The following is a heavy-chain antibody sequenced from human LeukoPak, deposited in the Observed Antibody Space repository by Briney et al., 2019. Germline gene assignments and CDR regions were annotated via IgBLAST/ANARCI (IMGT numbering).Heavy chain of an antibody. V-gene: IGHV3-33*01. Sequence: GGSLRLSCAASGFTFSSYGMHWVRQAPGKGLEWVAVIWYDGSNKYYADSVKGRFTISRDNSKNTLYLQMNSLRAEDTAVYYCARDRGVAAATYYYYGMDVWGQGTTVTVPS. CDR2: IWYDGSNK. D-gene: IGHD6-13*01. CDR3: ARDRGVAAATYYYYGMDV. J-gene: IGHJ6*02. CDR1: GFTFSSYG.